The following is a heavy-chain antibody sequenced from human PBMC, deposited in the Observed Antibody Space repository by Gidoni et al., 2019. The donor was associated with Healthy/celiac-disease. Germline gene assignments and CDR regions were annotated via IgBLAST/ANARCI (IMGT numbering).Heavy chain of an antibody. J-gene: IGHJ5*02. CDR3: ARHSGFGELLNWFDP. Sequence: QVQLQESGPGLVKPSETLSLTCTVSGGSISSYYWSWIRQPPGKGLEWIGYIYYSGSTNYNPSLKSRVTMSVDTSKNQFSLRLSSVTAADTAVYYCARHSGFGELLNWFDPWGQGTLVTVSS. CDR2: IYYSGST. V-gene: IGHV4-59*08. CDR1: GGSISSYY. D-gene: IGHD3-10*01.